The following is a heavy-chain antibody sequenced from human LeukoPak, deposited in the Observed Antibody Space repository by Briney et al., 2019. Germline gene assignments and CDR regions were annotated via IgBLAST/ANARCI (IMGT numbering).Heavy chain of an antibody. CDR3: TRDWLTRDGPINFYYYGMDV. CDR1: GFTVSSNY. Sequence: PWGSLRLSCAASGFTVSSNYMSWVRQAPGKGLEWVSVLYSGGNTYYADSVKGRITISRDNSKNTLYLQMNSLRAEDTAVYYCTRDWLTRDGPINFYYYGMDVWGQGTTVTVSS. J-gene: IGHJ6*02. D-gene: IGHD5-24*01. CDR2: LYSGGNT. V-gene: IGHV3-66*01.